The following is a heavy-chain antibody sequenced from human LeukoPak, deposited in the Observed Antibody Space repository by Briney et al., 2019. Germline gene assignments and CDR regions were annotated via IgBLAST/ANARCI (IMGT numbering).Heavy chain of an antibody. D-gene: IGHD1-14*01. V-gene: IGHV3-48*03. J-gene: IGHJ3*02. CDR3: ARLDRKHAFDI. CDR2: ISSGGSTI. CDR1: GFTCSFYE. Sequence: PGGSLRLSCAASGFTCSFYEMNWVRQAPGKGLEWISYISSGGSTIYYADSVKGRFAISRDNAKNSLYLQLNSLRAEDTAVYYCARLDRKHAFDIWGQGTMVTVSS.